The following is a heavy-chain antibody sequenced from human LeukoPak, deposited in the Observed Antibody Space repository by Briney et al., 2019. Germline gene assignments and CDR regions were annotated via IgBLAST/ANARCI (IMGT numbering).Heavy chain of an antibody. CDR2: VSDSGRST. J-gene: IGHJ4*02. CDR1: GYMFSNFA. D-gene: IGHD6-19*01. Sequence: GGSLRLSCAASGYMFSNFAMSWVRQLPGKGLEWVSGVSDSGRSTYYADSLKGRFTISRDNAKNSLYLQMNSLRAEDTAVYFCARVGLPAYSNGGLENWGQGTLVTVSS. CDR3: ARVGLPAYSNGGLEN. V-gene: IGHV3-23*01.